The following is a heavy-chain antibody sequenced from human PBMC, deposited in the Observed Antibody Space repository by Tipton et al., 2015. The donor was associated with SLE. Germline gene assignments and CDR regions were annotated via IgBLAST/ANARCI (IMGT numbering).Heavy chain of an antibody. CDR3: ARETASGAFDI. CDR2: IKQDGSDK. D-gene: IGHD3-10*01. CDR1: GFTFSNYW. J-gene: IGHJ3*02. V-gene: IGHV3-7*01. Sequence: SLRLSCTVSGFTFSNYWMSWVRQAPGKGLEWVANIKQDGSDKYYVDSVKGRITISRDNAENSLYLQMNSLSADDTAVYYCARETASGAFDIWGQGTMVTVSS.